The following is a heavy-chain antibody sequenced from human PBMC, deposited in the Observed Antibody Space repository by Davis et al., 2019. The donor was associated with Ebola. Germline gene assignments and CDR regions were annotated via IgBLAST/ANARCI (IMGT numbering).Heavy chain of an antibody. CDR3: ARRGTTVTTPFVY. CDR1: GGSISSYY. J-gene: IGHJ4*02. Sequence: GSLRLSCTVSGGSISSYYWGWIRQPPGKGLEWIGSIYYSGSTYYNPSLKSRVTISVDTSKNQFSLKLSSVTAADTAVYYCARRGTTVTTPFVYWGQGTLVTVSS. CDR2: IYYSGST. D-gene: IGHD4-17*01. V-gene: IGHV4-39*01.